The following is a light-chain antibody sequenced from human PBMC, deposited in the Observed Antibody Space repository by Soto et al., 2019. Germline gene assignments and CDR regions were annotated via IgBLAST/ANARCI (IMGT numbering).Light chain of an antibody. CDR3: QTRGSGIVV. Sequence: QLVLTQSPSASASLGASVKLTCTLSSGHSNYAIAWHQQQSEKGPRYLMKLNSDGSHSKGDGIPDRFSGSSSGAERYLTISSLQSEDEADYYCQTRGSGIVVFGGGTMLTVL. CDR2: LNSDGSH. CDR1: SGHSNYA. V-gene: IGLV4-69*01. J-gene: IGLJ2*01.